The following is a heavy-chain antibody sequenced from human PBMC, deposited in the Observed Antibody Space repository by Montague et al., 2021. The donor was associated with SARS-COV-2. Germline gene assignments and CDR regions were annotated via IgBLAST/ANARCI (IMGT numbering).Heavy chain of an antibody. V-gene: IGHV4-59*01. J-gene: IGHJ6*02. CDR3: ARGGGYYNYVLDV. CDR2: IYYSRST. Sequence: SETLSLTCTVSGGTISNYYWSWIRQPPGRGLEWIGFIYYSRSTDYSPSLKSRVSISLDTSKNQFSLKVTSVTAAYTAVYYCARGGGYYNYVLDVWGPGTTVTVSS. CDR1: GGTISNYY. D-gene: IGHD3-22*01.